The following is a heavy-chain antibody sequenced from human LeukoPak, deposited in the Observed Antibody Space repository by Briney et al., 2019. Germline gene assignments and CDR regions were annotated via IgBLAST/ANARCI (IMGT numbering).Heavy chain of an antibody. CDR2: ISGSGSST. Sequence: PGGSLRLSCAASGFTFSTYAMSCVRQAPGKGLEWVSAISGSGSSTYYVDSVKGRFTISRDNSKNTLYLQMNSLRAEDTAVYYCARAYSIIRGLVDYWGQGTLVTVSS. CDR3: ARAYSIIRGLVDY. CDR1: GFTFSTYA. D-gene: IGHD3-10*01. V-gene: IGHV3-23*01. J-gene: IGHJ4*02.